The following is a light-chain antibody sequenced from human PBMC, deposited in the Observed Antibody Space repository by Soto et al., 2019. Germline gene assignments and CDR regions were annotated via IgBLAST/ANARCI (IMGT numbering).Light chain of an antibody. J-gene: IGLJ3*02. V-gene: IGLV2-8*01. CDR2: EVI. CDR1: SSDVGGYNL. CDR3: ASWDDNLKTLL. Sequence: QSVLTQPPSASGSPGQSVTISCAGTSSDVGGYNLVSWYQQHPGKAPKLMIYEVIKRPSGVPDRFSGSKSGNTASLTVSGLHAEDEADYYCASWDDNLKTLLFGGGTKLTVL.